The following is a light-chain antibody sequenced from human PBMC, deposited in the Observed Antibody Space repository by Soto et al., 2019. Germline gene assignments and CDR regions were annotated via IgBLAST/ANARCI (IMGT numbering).Light chain of an antibody. Sequence: QSALTQPASVSGSLGQSITISCTGTSSDIGGYKYVSWYQQHPGKAPKLMIYEVNNRPSGASNRFSGSKFGNTASLTISGLRAEDEADYYCSSYTSSSAVVFGGGTKLTVL. CDR3: SSYTSSSAVV. V-gene: IGLV2-14*01. CDR2: EVN. J-gene: IGLJ3*02. CDR1: SSDIGGYKY.